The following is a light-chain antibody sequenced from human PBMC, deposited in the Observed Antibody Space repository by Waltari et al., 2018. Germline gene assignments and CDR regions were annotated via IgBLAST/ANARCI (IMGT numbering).Light chain of an antibody. CDR3: QQYNNWPRVT. CDR1: QRVSSN. J-gene: IGKJ3*01. V-gene: IGKV3-15*01. Sequence: EIVMTQSPATLSVSPGERATLSCRASQRVSSNLAWYQQKPGQAPRLLIYGASPRATGIPARFSGSGSGTEFTLTISSLQSEDFAVYYCQQYNNWPRVTFGPGTKVDIK. CDR2: GAS.